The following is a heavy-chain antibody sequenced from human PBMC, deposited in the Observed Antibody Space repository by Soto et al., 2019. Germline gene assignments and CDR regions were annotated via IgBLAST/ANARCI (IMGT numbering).Heavy chain of an antibody. D-gene: IGHD6-19*01. CDR2: IVVGGGNT. CDR3: AADGPYSRGWYGFDY. J-gene: IGHJ4*02. Sequence: QMQLVQSGPEVKKPGTSVKVSCKASGFTFTSSAVQWVRQARGQRLEWIGWIVVGGGNTNYAQKFQERVTITRDMSTSTAYMELSSLRSEDTAVYYCAADGPYSRGWYGFDYWGQGTLVTVSS. CDR1: GFTFTSSA. V-gene: IGHV1-58*01.